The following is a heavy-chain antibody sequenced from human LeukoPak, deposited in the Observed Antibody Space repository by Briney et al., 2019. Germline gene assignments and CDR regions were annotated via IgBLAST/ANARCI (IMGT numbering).Heavy chain of an antibody. CDR2: IGTAGDT. CDR3: ARVAKERVGGVYYFDY. CDR1: GFTFSDYD. V-gene: IGHV3-13*01. D-gene: IGHD1-1*01. J-gene: IGHJ4*02. Sequence: GGSLGLSCAASGFTFSDYDMHWVRQATGKGLEWVSAIGTAGDTYYTGSVKGRFTISREDAKNSLYLQMNSLRAGDTAVYYCARVAKERVGGVYYFDYWGQGTLVTVSS.